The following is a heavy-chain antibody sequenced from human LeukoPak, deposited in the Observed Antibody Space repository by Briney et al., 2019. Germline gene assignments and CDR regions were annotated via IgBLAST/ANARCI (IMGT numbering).Heavy chain of an antibody. Sequence: PSETLSLTCTVSGGSVRSYYWTWIRQPPGKGLEWIGYIYHSGSAYYNPSLKSRVTISVDTSKNQFSLKLSSVTAADTAAYYCAGDRHGFDYWGQGTLVTVSS. D-gene: IGHD5-24*01. CDR3: AGDRHGFDY. V-gene: IGHV4-59*04. J-gene: IGHJ4*02. CDR1: GGSVRSYY. CDR2: IYHSGSA.